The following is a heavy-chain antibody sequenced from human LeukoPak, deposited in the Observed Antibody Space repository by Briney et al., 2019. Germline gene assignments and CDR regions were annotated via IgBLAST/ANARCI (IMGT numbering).Heavy chain of an antibody. V-gene: IGHV4-59*01. CDR1: GGSISSFH. J-gene: IGHJ4*02. Sequence: PSGTLSLPCPVSGGSISSFHWSWIRPLPGQGLEWIGYIYYSGSTNYNPSLKSRVTISVDTSKNQFSLKLRSVTAAETAVYYCARVDYRDSFDYWGQGTLVTVSS. CDR2: IYYSGST. D-gene: IGHD4-17*01. CDR3: ARVDYRDSFDY.